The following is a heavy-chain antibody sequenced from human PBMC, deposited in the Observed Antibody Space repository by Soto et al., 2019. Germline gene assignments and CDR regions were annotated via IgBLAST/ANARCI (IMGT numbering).Heavy chain of an antibody. CDR3: ARGPYDFWSGYPNWFDP. J-gene: IGHJ5*02. D-gene: IGHD3-3*01. CDR1: GYTFTSYD. CDR2: MNPNSGNT. V-gene: IGHV1-8*01. Sequence: ASVKVSCKASGYTFTSYDINWVRQATGQGLEWMGWMNPNSGNTGYAQKFQGRVTMTRNTSISTAYMELSSLRSEDTAVYYCARGPYDFWSGYPNWFDPWGQGTLVTVSS.